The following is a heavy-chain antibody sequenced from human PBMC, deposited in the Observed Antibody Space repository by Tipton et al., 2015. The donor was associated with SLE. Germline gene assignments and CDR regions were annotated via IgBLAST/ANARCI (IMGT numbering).Heavy chain of an antibody. CDR2: IYTGGNT. CDR3: AREGITIFGVFQR. D-gene: IGHD3-3*01. J-gene: IGHJ4*02. CDR1: GGSISNYY. Sequence: TLSLTCTVSGGSISNYYWGWVRQPAGKGLEWIGRIYTGGNTKYNPSLESRVTLSVDTSKDQFSLKLTSVTAADTAVYFCAREGITIFGVFQRWGQGTQVSVSS. V-gene: IGHV4-4*07.